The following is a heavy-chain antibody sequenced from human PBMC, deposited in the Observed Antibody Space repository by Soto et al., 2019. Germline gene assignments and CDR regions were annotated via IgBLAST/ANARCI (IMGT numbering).Heavy chain of an antibody. J-gene: IGHJ4*02. CDR3: ARATQFFYDSRGYSKNFDF. D-gene: IGHD3-22*01. Sequence: SETLSLTCGVSGGSFSGYFWTWIRQPPGKGLEWIGEVNHIGITNYNPSLRSRLNLSIDTAKKQFSLKLTSVTAADTAVYYCARATQFFYDSRGYSKNFDFWGQGTLVTVSS. V-gene: IGHV4-34*01. CDR1: GGSFSGYF. CDR2: VNHIGIT.